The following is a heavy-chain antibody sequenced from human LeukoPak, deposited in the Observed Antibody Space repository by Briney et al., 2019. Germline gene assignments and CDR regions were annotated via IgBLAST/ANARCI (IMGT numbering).Heavy chain of an antibody. Sequence: PGGSLRLSCAASGFTLRNHDTNWVRQAPGKGLEWVAYTSSTGRTMYYADSVKGRITTSRGNAKNSLYLQMNSLRVEDTAVYYCTRWGIAVAGQRGFDYWGQGALVTVSS. J-gene: IGHJ4*02. V-gene: IGHV3-48*03. CDR1: GFTLRNHD. D-gene: IGHD6-19*01. CDR3: TRWGIAVAGQRGFDY. CDR2: TSSTGRTM.